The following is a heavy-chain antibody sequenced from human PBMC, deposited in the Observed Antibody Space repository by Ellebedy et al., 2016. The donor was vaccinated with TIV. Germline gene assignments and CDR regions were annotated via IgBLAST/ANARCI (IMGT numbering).Heavy chain of an antibody. CDR3: ARWTGLYDY. D-gene: IGHD1-14*01. V-gene: IGHV4-30-4*08. CDR2: IYYSGST. Sequence: MPSETLSLTCTVSGGSISSSSYYWGWIRQPPGKGLEWIGYIYYSGSTYYNPSLKSRVTISVDTSKNQFSLKLSSVTAADTAVYYCARWTGLYDYWGQGTLVTVSS. J-gene: IGHJ4*02. CDR1: GGSISSSSYY.